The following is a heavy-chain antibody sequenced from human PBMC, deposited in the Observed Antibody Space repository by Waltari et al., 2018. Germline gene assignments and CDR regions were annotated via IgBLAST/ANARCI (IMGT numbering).Heavy chain of an antibody. Sequence: EVQLVESGGVVVQVGGSLRPSCAASGFSLDDYPMHWVRQAPGKGLEWVSLISWDGGSTYYADAVKCRFTISRDNSKNSLYLQMNSLRTEDTALYYCAKDLYYYDSSGYYAPGYWGQGTLVTVSS. CDR1: GFSLDDYP. J-gene: IGHJ4*02. CDR2: ISWDGGST. D-gene: IGHD3-22*01. CDR3: AKDLYYYDSSGYYAPGY. V-gene: IGHV3-43*01.